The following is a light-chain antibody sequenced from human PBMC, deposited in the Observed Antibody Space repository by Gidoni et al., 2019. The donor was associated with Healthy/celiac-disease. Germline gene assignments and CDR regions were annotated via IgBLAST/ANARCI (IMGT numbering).Light chain of an antibody. CDR3: GTWDSSLSAGV. CDR2: DNN. CDR1: SSNIGNNY. V-gene: IGLV1-51*01. J-gene: IGLJ1*01. Sequence: QSVLTHPPSVSAAPGQKVTISCYGSSSNIGNNYVSWYQQLPGTAPKLLIYDNNKRPSGIPDRCSGSKSGTSATLGIIGLQTGDEADYYCGTWDSSLSAGVFGTGTKVTVL.